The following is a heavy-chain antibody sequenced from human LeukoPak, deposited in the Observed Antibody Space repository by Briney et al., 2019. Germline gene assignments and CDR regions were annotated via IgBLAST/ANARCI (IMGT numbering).Heavy chain of an antibody. D-gene: IGHD6-13*01. CDR1: GFTFSSYW. Sequence: GGSLRLSCAGSGFTFSSYWMSWIRQAPGKGPEWVANIKQDGGEKHYVDSVKGRFTISRDNAKNSLYLQMNSLRAEDTAIYYCTRDEAAATDWGQGTLVTVSS. J-gene: IGHJ4*02. CDR3: TRDEAAATD. CDR2: IKQDGGEK. V-gene: IGHV3-7*01.